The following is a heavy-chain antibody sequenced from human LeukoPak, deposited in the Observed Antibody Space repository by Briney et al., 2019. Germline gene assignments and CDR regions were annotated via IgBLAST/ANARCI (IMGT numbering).Heavy chain of an antibody. D-gene: IGHD2-2*01. V-gene: IGHV3-48*02. J-gene: IGHJ4*02. Sequence: GGSLRLSCAASGFTFSSYSMNWVRQAPGKGLEWVSYISSSSSTIYYADSVKGRFTISRDNAKNSLYLQMNSLRDEDTAVYYCARPYCSSTSCYHRFDYWGQGTLVTVSS. CDR1: GFTFSSYS. CDR3: ARPYCSSTSCYHRFDY. CDR2: ISSSSSTI.